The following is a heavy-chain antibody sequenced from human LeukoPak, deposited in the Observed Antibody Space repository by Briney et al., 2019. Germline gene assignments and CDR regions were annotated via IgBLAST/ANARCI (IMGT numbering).Heavy chain of an antibody. CDR3: AKAYLTDIVVVVAADY. V-gene: IGHV3-23*01. J-gene: IGHJ4*02. CDR1: GFTFSSYA. D-gene: IGHD2-15*01. Sequence: GGSLRLSCAASGFTFSSYAMSWVRQAPGKGLEWVSAISGSGGSTYYADSAKGRFTISRDNSKNTLYLQMNSLRAEDTAVYYCAKAYLTDIVVVVAADYWGQGTLVTVSS. CDR2: ISGSGGST.